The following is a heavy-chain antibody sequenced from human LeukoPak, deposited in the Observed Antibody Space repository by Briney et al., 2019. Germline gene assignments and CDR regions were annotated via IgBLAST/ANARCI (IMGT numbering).Heavy chain of an antibody. CDR2: IYYSGST. Sequence: SETLSLTCTVSGGSISSSSYYWGWIRQPPGKGLEWIGNIYYSGSTYDNSSLKSRVTISVDTSKNQFSLRLSSVTAADTAVYYCARRTPILKNYDSDPIDAFDIWGQGTMVTVSS. J-gene: IGHJ3*02. CDR1: GGSISSSSYY. D-gene: IGHD3-22*01. CDR3: ARRTPILKNYDSDPIDAFDI. V-gene: IGHV4-39*01.